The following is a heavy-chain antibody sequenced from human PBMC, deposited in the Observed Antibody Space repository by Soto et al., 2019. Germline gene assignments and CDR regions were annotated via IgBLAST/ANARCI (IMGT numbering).Heavy chain of an antibody. J-gene: IGHJ5*02. CDR1: GYTFTAYY. Sequence: GGSVKVSCKASGYTFTAYYVHGVRQAPGQGLEWLGCINPNSGGTSYAQNFQGRVTITRDTSISTAYMELRSLRSDDTAMYYCARETDPWGQGTLVTVSS. CDR3: ARETDP. V-gene: IGHV1-2*02. CDR2: INPNSGGT.